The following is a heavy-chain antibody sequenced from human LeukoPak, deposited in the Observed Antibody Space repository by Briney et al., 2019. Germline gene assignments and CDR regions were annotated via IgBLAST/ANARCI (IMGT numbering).Heavy chain of an antibody. CDR3: ARVGYSNSYDY. J-gene: IGHJ4*02. D-gene: IGHD4-11*01. V-gene: IGHV1-8*03. Sequence: AASVKVSCKASGYTFTNFDINWVRQATGQWLEWVGWMNPKSDTTGHAQKFQGRLTITWDTSITTAYMELSSLRSDDTAVYYCARVGYSNSYDYWGQGTPVTVSS. CDR1: GYTFTNFD. CDR2: MNPKSDTT.